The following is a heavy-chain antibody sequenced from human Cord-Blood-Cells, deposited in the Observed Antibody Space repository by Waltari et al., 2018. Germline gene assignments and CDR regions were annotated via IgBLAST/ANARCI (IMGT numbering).Heavy chain of an antibody. V-gene: IGHV5-51*01. J-gene: IGHJ4*02. CDR1: GYSFTSYW. Sequence: EVQLVQSGAEVKKPGESLKISCKGSGYSFTSYWIGWVRQMPGKGLEWMGIIYPGDSDTRYSPSFQGQVTISADKSISTAYLQWSSLKASDTAMYYCARHGDCSSTSCYSYYADYWGQGTLVTVSS. D-gene: IGHD2-2*01. CDR3: ARHGDCSSTSCYSYYADY. CDR2: IYPGDSDT.